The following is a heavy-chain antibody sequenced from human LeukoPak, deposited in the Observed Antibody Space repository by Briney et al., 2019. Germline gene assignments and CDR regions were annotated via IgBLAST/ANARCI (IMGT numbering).Heavy chain of an antibody. CDR1: GFTFSSYS. CDR3: ARGHGDHAGIFDY. J-gene: IGHJ4*02. V-gene: IGHV3-21*01. CDR2: ISSSSSYI. Sequence: GGSLRLSCAASGFTFSSYSMNWVRQAPGKGLEWVSSISSSSSYIYYADSVKGRFTISRDNAKNSLYLQMNSLRAEDTAVYYCARGHGDHAGIFDYWGQGTLVTVSS. D-gene: IGHD4-17*01.